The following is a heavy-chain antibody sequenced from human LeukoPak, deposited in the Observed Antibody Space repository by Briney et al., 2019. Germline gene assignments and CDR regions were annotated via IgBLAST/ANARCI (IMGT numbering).Heavy chain of an antibody. CDR1: GFTFTSYA. CDR2: ISGSGATT. D-gene: IGHD1-1*01. V-gene: IGHV3-23*01. Sequence: GGSLRLSCAASGFTFTSYAMTWVRQAPGKGLEWVSTISGSGATTYYADSVKGRFTISRDNSKNTLYLQMNSLRAEDSAEYYCAKSLLTTATGTGRAFDIWGQGTMVTVSA. J-gene: IGHJ3*02. CDR3: AKSLLTTATGTGRAFDI.